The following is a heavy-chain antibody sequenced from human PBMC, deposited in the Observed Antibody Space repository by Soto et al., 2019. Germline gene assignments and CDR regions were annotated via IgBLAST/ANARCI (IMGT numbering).Heavy chain of an antibody. D-gene: IGHD3-3*01. CDR1: WYTFTGDY. Sequence: SVKLSCKAAWYTFTGDYVRWVREAPGQGLEWMGWINPNSGGTNYAQKCQGRVTMTRDTSISTAYMELSRLRSDDTAVYYCARASTIFGVVTGGYCYYGMDVWGQGTTLPVSS. CDR3: ARASTIFGVVTGGYCYYGMDV. CDR2: INPNSGGT. V-gene: IGHV1-2*02. J-gene: IGHJ6*02.